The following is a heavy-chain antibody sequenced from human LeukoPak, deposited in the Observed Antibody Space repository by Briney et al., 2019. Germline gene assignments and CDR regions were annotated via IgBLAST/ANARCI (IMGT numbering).Heavy chain of an antibody. Sequence: PGGSLRLSCAASGFTFSDYYMSWIRQAPGKGLEWVSYISSSGSTIYYADSVKGRFTISRNNAKNSLYLQMNSLRAEDTAVYYCARYSPSTHAFDYWGQGTLVTVSS. D-gene: IGHD2-15*01. J-gene: IGHJ4*02. CDR3: ARYSPSTHAFDY. V-gene: IGHV3-11*04. CDR1: GFTFSDYY. CDR2: ISSSGSTI.